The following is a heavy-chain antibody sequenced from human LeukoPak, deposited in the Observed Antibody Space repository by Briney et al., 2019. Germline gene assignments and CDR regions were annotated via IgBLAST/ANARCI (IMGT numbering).Heavy chain of an antibody. J-gene: IGHJ5*02. CDR1: GGTFSSYA. Sequence: GASVKVSCKASGGTFSSYAMSWVRQAPGQGLEWMGRIIPIFGTANYAQKFKGRVTITTDESTSTAYMELSRLRSDDKAVYYCARGYCSGGSCYSVENWFDPWGQGTLVTVSS. CDR3: ARGYCSGGSCYSVENWFDP. V-gene: IGHV1-69*05. CDR2: IIPIFGTA. D-gene: IGHD2-15*01.